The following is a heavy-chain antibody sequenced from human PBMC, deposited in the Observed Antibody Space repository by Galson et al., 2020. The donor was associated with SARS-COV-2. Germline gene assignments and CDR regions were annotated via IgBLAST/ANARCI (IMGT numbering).Heavy chain of an antibody. V-gene: IGHV3-30*01. Sequence: GGSLRLSCAASGFTFSSYAIHWVRQAPGKGLEWVAVISYDGSKKYYADSVKGQFTISRDNSKNTMYLQMNSLRAEDTAVFYCARGGGINNWDTLAAFDIWGQGTVVTVSS. CDR1: GFTFSSYA. D-gene: IGHD1-20*01. CDR2: ISYDGSKK. CDR3: ARGGGINNWDTLAAFDI. J-gene: IGHJ3*02.